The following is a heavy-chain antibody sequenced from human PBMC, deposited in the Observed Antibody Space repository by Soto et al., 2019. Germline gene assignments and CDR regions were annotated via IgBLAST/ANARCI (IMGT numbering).Heavy chain of an antibody. CDR3: ARRDQIAYYYGMDV. CDR1: GFTFTSYW. V-gene: IGHV3-74*01. D-gene: IGHD2-21*01. J-gene: IGHJ6*02. Sequence: GGSLRLSCAASGFTFTSYWMNWVRQAPGKGLVWVSRINSDGSTTGYVDSVKGRFTISRDNAKNTLYLQMNSLRAEDTAVYYCARRDQIAYYYGMDVWGQGTTVTVSS. CDR2: INSDGSTT.